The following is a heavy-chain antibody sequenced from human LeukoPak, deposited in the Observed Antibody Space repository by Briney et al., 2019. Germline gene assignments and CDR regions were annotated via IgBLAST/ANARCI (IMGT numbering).Heavy chain of an antibody. D-gene: IGHD2-2*02. CDR3: ARGGEQPLLYPVYFDY. CDR1: GGTFSIYA. CDR2: SIPIFGTA. Sequence: GSSVKVSFKASGGTFSIYAISWVRQAPGQGMEWMGGSIPIFGTANYAQKFQGRVTITADESTSTAYMELSSLRSEDTAVYYCARGGEQPLLYPVYFDYWGQGTLVTVSS. J-gene: IGHJ4*02. V-gene: IGHV1-69*01.